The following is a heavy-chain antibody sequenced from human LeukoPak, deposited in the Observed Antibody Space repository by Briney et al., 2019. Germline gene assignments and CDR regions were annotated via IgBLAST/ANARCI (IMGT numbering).Heavy chain of an antibody. CDR2: INHSGST. Sequence: PSETLSLTCAAYGGSFSGYYWSWIRQPPGKGLEWIGEINHSGSTNYNPSLKSRVTISVDTSKNQFSLKLSSVTAADTAVYYCARASSWYNNYYYYYYMDVWGKGTTVTISS. J-gene: IGHJ6*03. CDR3: ARASSWYNNYYYYYYMDV. V-gene: IGHV4-34*01. CDR1: GGSFSGYY. D-gene: IGHD6-13*01.